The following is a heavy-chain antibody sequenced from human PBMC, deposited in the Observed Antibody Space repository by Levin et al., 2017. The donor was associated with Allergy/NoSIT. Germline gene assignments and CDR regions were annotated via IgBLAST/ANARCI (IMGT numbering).Heavy chain of an antibody. V-gene: IGHV3-9*01. D-gene: IGHD6-13*01. Sequence: SLKISCAASGFTFDDYAMHWVRQAPGKGLEWVSGISWNSGSIGYADSVKGRFTISRDNAKNSLYLQMNSLRAEDTALYYCAKDMQAAGTLQGPDYYYYYGMDVWGQGTTVTVSS. J-gene: IGHJ6*02. CDR3: AKDMQAAGTLQGPDYYYYYGMDV. CDR1: GFTFDDYA. CDR2: ISWNSGSI.